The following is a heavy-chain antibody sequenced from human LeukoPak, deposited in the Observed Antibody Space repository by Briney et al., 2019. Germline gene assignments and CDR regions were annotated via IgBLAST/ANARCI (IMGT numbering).Heavy chain of an antibody. D-gene: IGHD6-19*01. V-gene: IGHV1-46*02. CDR3: ARQGTYSSAIGMGY. J-gene: IGHJ4*02. CDR1: GYTFNNHY. Sequence: ASVTVSCTASGYTFNNHYMYWVRQAPGQGLEWMGVINPSGGSTSYAQEFQGRVTMTRDTSTRTVYMEVNSLRSEDTAVYYCARQGTYSSAIGMGYWGQGTLVTVSS. CDR2: INPSGGST.